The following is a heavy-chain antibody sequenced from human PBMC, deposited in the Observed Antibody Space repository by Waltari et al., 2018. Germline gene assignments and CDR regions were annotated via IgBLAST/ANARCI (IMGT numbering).Heavy chain of an antibody. V-gene: IGHV4-39*07. CDR1: GGSISSSSYY. Sequence: QLQLQESGPGLVKPSETLSLTCTVSGGSISSSSYYWGWIRQPPGKGLEWIGSIYYSGSTDDNPALKSRVTISVDTSKNQFSLKLSSVTAADTAVYYCARDSGGLHLGEFYYWGQGTLVTVSS. CDR3: ARDSGGLHLGEFYY. D-gene: IGHD3-16*01. CDR2: IYYSGST. J-gene: IGHJ4*02.